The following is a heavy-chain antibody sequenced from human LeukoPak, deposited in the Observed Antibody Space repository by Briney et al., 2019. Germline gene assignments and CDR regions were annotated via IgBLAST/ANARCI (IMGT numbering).Heavy chain of an antibody. V-gene: IGHV1-3*04. CDR3: ASWAGTPADYFSGPLDY. Sequence: ASVKVSCKTSGYSFTNYPIHWVRQAPGQRLEWMGWINTVSGNTKYSQKFQGRVTITRDTSASTAYMELSSLRSEDTAVYYCASWAGTPADYFSGPLDYWGQGTLVTVSS. CDR2: INTVSGNT. CDR1: GYSFTNYP. J-gene: IGHJ4*02. D-gene: IGHD3-3*01.